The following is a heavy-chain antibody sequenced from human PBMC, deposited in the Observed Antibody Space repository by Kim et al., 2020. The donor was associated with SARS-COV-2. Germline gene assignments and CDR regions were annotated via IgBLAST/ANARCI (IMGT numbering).Heavy chain of an antibody. Sequence: TYSADSVRGRFTITRDNSKNTLYLQMNSLRAEDTAVYYCAPFDPILAFDIWGQGTMVTVSS. J-gene: IGHJ3*02. CDR2: T. CDR3: APFDPILAFDI. D-gene: IGHD3-9*01. V-gene: IGHV3-23*01.